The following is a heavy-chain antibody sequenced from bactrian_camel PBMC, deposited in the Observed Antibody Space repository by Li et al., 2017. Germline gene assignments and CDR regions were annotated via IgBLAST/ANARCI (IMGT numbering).Heavy chain of an antibody. D-gene: IGHD3*01. CDR3: TKETAWVGYHEFAEH. V-gene: IGHV3S1*01. Sequence: HVQLVESGGGSVQSGGSLRLSCAVSGYTHSSYCMGWFRQTPGKEREGVAAIDADESKTYADSVRDRFTISKDNNKNTLYLQLNSLKTEDTAMYYCTKETAWVGYHEFAEHWGQGTQVTVS. J-gene: IGHJ4*01. CDR2: IDADESKT. CDR1: GYTHSSYC.